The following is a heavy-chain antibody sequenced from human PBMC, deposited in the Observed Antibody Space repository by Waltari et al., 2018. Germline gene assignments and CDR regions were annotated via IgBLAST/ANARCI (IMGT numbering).Heavy chain of an antibody. CDR3: TRDGDRPGISLSLGP. J-gene: IGHJ5*02. D-gene: IGHD3-16*02. Sequence: GPGLLKPSETLSLTCTVSGGSISSYYWSWIRQPAGKGLEWIGRIYTSGSTNYNPSLKSRVTMSVDTSKNQFSLKLSSVTAADTAVYYCTRDGDRPGISLSLGPWGQGTLVTVSS. CDR2: IYTSGST. CDR1: GGSISSYY. V-gene: IGHV4-4*07.